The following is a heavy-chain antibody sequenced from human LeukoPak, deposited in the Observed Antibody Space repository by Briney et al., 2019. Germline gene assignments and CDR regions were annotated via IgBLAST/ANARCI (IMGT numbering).Heavy chain of an antibody. Sequence: VKPSETLSLTCTASGGSISSSSYYWGWIRQPPGKGLEWIGSIYYSGSTYYNPSLKSRVTISVDTSKNQFSLKLSSVTAADTAVYYCARDSIGGYSFDIWGQGTMVTVSS. CDR2: IYYSGST. CDR3: ARDSIGGYSFDI. CDR1: GGSISSSSYY. D-gene: IGHD3-22*01. V-gene: IGHV4-39*02. J-gene: IGHJ3*02.